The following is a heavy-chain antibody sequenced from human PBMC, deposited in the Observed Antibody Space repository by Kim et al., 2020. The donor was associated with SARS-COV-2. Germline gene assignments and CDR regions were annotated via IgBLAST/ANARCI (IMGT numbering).Heavy chain of an antibody. J-gene: IGHJ1*01. CDR1: GFTFSSYA. CDR2: ISYDGSNK. D-gene: IGHD2-15*01. CDR3: ARDEVVVVAATHHQEYFQH. V-gene: IGHV3-30*04. Sequence: GGSLRLSCAASGFTFSSYAMHWVRQAPGKGLEWVAVISYDGSNKYYADSVKGRFTISRDNSKNTLYLQMNSLRAEDTAVYYCARDEVVVVAATHHQEYFQHWGQGTLVTVSA.